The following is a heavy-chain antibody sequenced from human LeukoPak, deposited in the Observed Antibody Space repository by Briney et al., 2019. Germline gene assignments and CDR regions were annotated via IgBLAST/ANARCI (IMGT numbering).Heavy chain of an antibody. J-gene: IGHJ6*02. Sequence: GASVKVSCKASGYTFTSYGISWVRQGPGQGLEWMGWISAYNGNTNYAQKLQGRVTMTTDTSTSTAYMELRSLRSDDTAVYYCARGASIAARPVYYYGMDVWGQGTTVTVSS. CDR2: ISAYNGNT. V-gene: IGHV1-18*01. CDR3: ARGASIAARPVYYYGMDV. CDR1: GYTFTSYG. D-gene: IGHD6-6*01.